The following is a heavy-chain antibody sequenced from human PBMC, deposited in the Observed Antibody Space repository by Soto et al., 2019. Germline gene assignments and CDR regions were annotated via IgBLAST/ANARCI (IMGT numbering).Heavy chain of an antibody. CDR3: ARGRDGYNSLDY. CDR1: GGSISSYY. J-gene: IGHJ4*02. Sequence: SETLSLTCTVSGGSISSYYWSWIRQPPGKGLEWIGYIYYSGSTNYNPSLKSRVAISVDTSKNQFSLKLSSVTAADTAVYYCARGRDGYNSLDYWGQGTLVTVSS. D-gene: IGHD5-12*01. V-gene: IGHV4-59*01. CDR2: IYYSGST.